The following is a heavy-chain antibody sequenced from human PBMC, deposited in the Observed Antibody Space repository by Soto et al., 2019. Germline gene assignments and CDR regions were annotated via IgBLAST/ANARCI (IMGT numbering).Heavy chain of an antibody. CDR3: EKLPSVDYGGIFDP. D-gene: IGHD4-17*01. CDR2: IYYSGST. CDR1: GGSISSGGYS. Sequence: TSETLSLTCTVSGGSISSGGYSWTWIRQHPGKVLEWIVYIYYSGSTYYKPSLKSRVTISLDTSNNQLSLKLSSVTAADTAVYYYEKLPSVDYGGIFDPWGQGTLVTVSS. J-gene: IGHJ5*02. V-gene: IGHV4-31*03.